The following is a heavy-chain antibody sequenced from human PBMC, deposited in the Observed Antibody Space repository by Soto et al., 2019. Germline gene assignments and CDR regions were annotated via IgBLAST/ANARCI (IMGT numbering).Heavy chain of an antibody. J-gene: IGHJ6*02. CDR1: GYTFTGYY. V-gene: IGHV1-2*02. CDR3: ARDLPYIEGYSGLGYFGMDG. D-gene: IGHD5-18*01. Sequence: ASVKVSWTSSGYTFTGYYMHWVRQAPGQGIEWMGWINPNSGGTNYAQKFQGRVTMTRDTSISTAYMELSRLRSDDTAVYYCARDLPYIEGYSGLGYFGMDGRGQGTTVTVYS. CDR2: INPNSGGT.